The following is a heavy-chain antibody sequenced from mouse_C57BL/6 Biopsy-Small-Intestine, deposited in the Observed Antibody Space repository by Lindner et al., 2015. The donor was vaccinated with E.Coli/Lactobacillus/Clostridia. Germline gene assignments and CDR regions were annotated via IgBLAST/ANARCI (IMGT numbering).Heavy chain of an antibody. CDR2: VLPGSGTT. Sequence: VQLQESGTELMKPGASVKLSCKATGYTFNGYWIEWVKQRPGHGLEWIGEVLPGSGTTNYNEKFKGKATFTADTFSSTAHMQLNSLTTEDSAIYYRARRWSYAMDYWGQGTSVTVSS. V-gene: IGHV1-9*01. J-gene: IGHJ4*01. CDR1: GYTFNGYW. CDR3: ARRWSYAMDY. D-gene: IGHD2-3*01.